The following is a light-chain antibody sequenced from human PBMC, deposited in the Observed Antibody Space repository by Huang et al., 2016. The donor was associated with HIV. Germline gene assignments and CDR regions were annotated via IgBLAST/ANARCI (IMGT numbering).Light chain of an antibody. Sequence: EIVLTQSPATLSLSPGDRATLSCRASQSISTFLAWYQHQPGQAPSLRIYDASTRAAGIPPRFSGSGSGTDFTLTISSLEPEDFAIYYCQQRSNWPPLTFGGGTKVEIK. CDR2: DAS. CDR3: QQRSNWPPLT. V-gene: IGKV3-11*01. CDR1: QSISTF. J-gene: IGKJ4*01.